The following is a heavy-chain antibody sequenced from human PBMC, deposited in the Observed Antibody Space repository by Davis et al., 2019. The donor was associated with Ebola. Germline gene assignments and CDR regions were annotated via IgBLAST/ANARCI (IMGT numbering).Heavy chain of an antibody. CDR3: ARDTDIDAFDI. CDR1: GGTFSSYT. D-gene: IGHD4-17*01. Sequence: AASVQVSCKASGGTFSSYTISWVRQAPGQGLEWMGRFIPILGIANYAQKFQGRVTITADKSTSTAYMELSSLRSEETAVYYCARDTDIDAFDIWGQGTMVTVSS. CDR2: FIPILGIA. J-gene: IGHJ3*02. V-gene: IGHV1-69*04.